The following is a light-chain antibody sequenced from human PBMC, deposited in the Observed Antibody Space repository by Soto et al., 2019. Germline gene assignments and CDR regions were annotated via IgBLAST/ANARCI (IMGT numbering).Light chain of an antibody. CDR1: SSNIGAGYD. V-gene: IGLV1-40*01. J-gene: IGLJ3*02. Sequence: QLVLTQPPSVSGAPGQRVTISCTGSSSNIGAGYDVHWYQQLPGTAPKLLIYGNSNRPSGVPDRFSGSKSGNTPSLTIFGLQAEDEADYCSLYTSSSTWVFGGGTKLTVL. CDR2: GNS. CDR3: LYTSSSTWV.